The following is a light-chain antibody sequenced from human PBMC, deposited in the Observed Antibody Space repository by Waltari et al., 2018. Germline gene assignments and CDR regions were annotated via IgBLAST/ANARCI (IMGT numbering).Light chain of an antibody. J-gene: IGKJ4*01. CDR2: LAS. Sequence: DIVMTQSPESLAVSLGERATISCKTSESVLYNSNNKNHLAWYPQKPGQPPRLLLYLASTRESGVPDRFIGSGSETDFTLTVTSLQAEDVAVYYCQQYYNTPLTFGGGTKVEVK. V-gene: IGKV4-1*01. CDR3: QQYYNTPLT. CDR1: ESVLYNSNNKNH.